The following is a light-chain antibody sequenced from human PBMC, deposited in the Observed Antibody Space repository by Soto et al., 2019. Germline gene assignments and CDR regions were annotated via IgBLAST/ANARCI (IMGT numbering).Light chain of an antibody. J-gene: IGKJ4*01. Sequence: DIQLTQSPSVLSASVGDTVIITCRASQALSNYLAWYQQKPGKAPDLLIYSASTLQSGVPSRFSGSGSETEFSLTIRALQPEDFATYYCQQLSRYPLTFGGGTKV. V-gene: IGKV1-9*01. CDR3: QQLSRYPLT. CDR2: SAS. CDR1: QALSNY.